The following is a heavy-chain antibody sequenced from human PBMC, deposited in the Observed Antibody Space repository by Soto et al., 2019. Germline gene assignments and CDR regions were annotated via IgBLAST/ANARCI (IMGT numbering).Heavy chain of an antibody. J-gene: IGHJ4*02. CDR3: AKFGDIAAAGKEAYFDY. Sequence: GGSLRLSCAASGFTFSSYAMSWVRQAPGKGLEWVSAISGSGGSTYYADSVKGRFTISRDNSKNTLYLQMNSLRAEDTAVYYCAKFGDIAAAGKEAYFDYWGQGTLVTVSS. CDR1: GFTFSSYA. D-gene: IGHD6-13*01. V-gene: IGHV3-23*01. CDR2: ISGSGGST.